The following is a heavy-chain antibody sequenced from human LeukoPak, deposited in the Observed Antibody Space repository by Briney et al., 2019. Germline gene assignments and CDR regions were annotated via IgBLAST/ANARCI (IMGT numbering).Heavy chain of an antibody. Sequence: PSETLSLTCAVYGGSFSGYYWSWIRQPPGKGLEWIGEINHSGNTNYNPSLKSRVTISVDTSKNQFSLKLSSVTAADTAVYYCARGGGPHIVVVPAANYYYYYMDVWGKGTTVTVSS. J-gene: IGHJ6*03. CDR1: GGSFSGYY. D-gene: IGHD2-2*01. V-gene: IGHV4-34*01. CDR3: ARGGGPHIVVVPAANYYYYYMDV. CDR2: INHSGNT.